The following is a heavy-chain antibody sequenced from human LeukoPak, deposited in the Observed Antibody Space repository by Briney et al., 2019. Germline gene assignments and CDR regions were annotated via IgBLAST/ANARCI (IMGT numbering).Heavy chain of an antibody. V-gene: IGHV3-21*01. J-gene: IGHJ4*02. D-gene: IGHD5-12*01. CDR1: GFTFSNYN. CDR3: ARDLIVATISAGY. CDR2: ISSSSSYI. Sequence: PGGSLRLSCAASGFTFSNYNMNWVRQAPGKGLEWVSSISSSSSYIYYADSVKGRFTISRDNAKNSLYLQMNSLRAEDTAVYYCARDLIVATISAGYWGQGTLVTVSS.